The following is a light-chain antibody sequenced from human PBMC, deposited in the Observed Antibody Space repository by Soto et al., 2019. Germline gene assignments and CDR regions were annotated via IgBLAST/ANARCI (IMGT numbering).Light chain of an antibody. J-gene: IGKJ2*01. CDR1: QSISTY. CDR3: QQSYSTPYT. V-gene: IGKV1-39*01. Sequence: DIQMTQSPSSLSASVGDRVTITCRASQSISTYLNLYQQKPGKAPKLLIYAASNLQSGVPSNFIGSGSGAVFTLTISSLQPEDSATYYCQQSYSTPYTFGQGTKLEIK. CDR2: AAS.